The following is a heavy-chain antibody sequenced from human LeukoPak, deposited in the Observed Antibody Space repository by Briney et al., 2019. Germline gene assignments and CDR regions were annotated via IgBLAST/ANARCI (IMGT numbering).Heavy chain of an antibody. V-gene: IGHV1-18*01. J-gene: IGHJ4*02. CDR1: GDTFTSYG. Sequence: ASVKVSCKASGDTFTSYGISWVRQAPGQGLEGMGWIRAYNGNTNYAQKLQGRVTMTTDTSTSTAYMELRSLRSDDTAVYYCASGYCSSTSCYTGSTVNYDYWGQGTLVTVSS. CDR3: ASGYCSSTSCYTGSTVNYDY. D-gene: IGHD2-2*02. CDR2: IRAYNGNT.